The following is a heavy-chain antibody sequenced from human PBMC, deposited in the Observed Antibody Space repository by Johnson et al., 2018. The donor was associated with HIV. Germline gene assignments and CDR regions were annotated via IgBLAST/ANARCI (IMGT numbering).Heavy chain of an antibody. CDR1: GFTFSSYA. D-gene: IGHD1-1*01. Sequence: QLVESGGGVVQPGRSLRLSCAASGFTFSSYAMHWVRQAPGKGLEWVAVISYDGSNKYYADSVKGRFTISRDNSKNTLYLQMNSLRAEDTAVYYCARGGIIHDAFDIWGQGTMVTVSS. J-gene: IGHJ3*02. CDR3: ARGGIIHDAFDI. CDR2: ISYDGSNK. V-gene: IGHV3-30*04.